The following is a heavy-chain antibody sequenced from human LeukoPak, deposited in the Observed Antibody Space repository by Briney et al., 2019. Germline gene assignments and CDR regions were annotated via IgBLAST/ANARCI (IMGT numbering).Heavy chain of an antibody. Sequence: PGGSLRLSCAASGFTFSSYAMSWVRQAPGKGLEWVSAISGSGGSTYYADSVKGRFTISRDNSKDTLYLQMNSLRAEDTAVYYCAKIRKDGYNTDGYWGQGTLVTVSS. J-gene: IGHJ4*02. CDR2: ISGSGGST. V-gene: IGHV3-23*01. D-gene: IGHD5-24*01. CDR1: GFTFSSYA. CDR3: AKIRKDGYNTDGY.